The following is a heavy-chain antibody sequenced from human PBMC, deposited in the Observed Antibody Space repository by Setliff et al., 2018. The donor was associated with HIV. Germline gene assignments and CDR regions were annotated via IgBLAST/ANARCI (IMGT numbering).Heavy chain of an antibody. J-gene: IGHJ4*02. D-gene: IGHD6-13*01. CDR1: GGSISSSSHY. V-gene: IGHV4-61*05. Sequence: SETLSLTCTVSGGSISSSSHYWGWIRQPPGKGLEWIGYIHHSGGTQYNPSLMSRLTMSVDSSKNQFSLSLSSVTAADTAVYYCARLPDINSWPFDYWARGTLVTVSS. CDR3: ARLPDINSWPFDY. CDR2: IHHSGGT.